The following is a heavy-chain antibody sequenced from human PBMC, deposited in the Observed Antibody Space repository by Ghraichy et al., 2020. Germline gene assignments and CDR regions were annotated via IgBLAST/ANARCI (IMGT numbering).Heavy chain of an antibody. CDR2: IYYSGST. V-gene: IGHV4-39*01. J-gene: IGHJ2*01. CDR3: ARHGVEMATSDWYFDL. Sequence: SETLSLTCTVSGGSISSSSYYWGWIRQPPGKGLEWIGSIYYSGSTYYNPSLKSRVTISVDTSKNQFSLKLSSVTAADTAVYYCARHGVEMATSDWYFDLWGRGTLVTVSS. D-gene: IGHD5-24*01. CDR1: GGSISSSSYY.